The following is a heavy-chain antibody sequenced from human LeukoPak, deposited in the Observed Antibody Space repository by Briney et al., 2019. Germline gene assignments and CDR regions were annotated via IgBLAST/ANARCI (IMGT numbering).Heavy chain of an antibody. V-gene: IGHV4-4*07. CDR3: ARDGDNYYDSSGYKTPFDY. CDR1: GGSISSYY. J-gene: IGHJ4*02. CDR2: IYTTGST. D-gene: IGHD3-22*01. Sequence: SETLSLTCTVSGGSISSYYWSWIRQPAGKGLEWIGRIYTTGSTNYNPSLKSRVTISVDNSKNQFSLKLSSVTAADTAVYYCARDGDNYYDSSGYKTPFDYWGQGTLVTVSS.